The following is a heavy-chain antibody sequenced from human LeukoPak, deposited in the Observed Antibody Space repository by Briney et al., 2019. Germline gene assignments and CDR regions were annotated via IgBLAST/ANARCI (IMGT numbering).Heavy chain of an antibody. V-gene: IGHV3-21*01. CDR1: GFTFRSYS. J-gene: IGHJ4*02. D-gene: IGHD6-13*01. CDR3: ARYSIAAAGKDY. Sequence: GGSLRLSCAASGFTFRSYSMNWVRQAPGKGLEWVSSISSSSSYIYYADSVKGRFTISRDNAKNSLYLQMNSLRAEDTAVYYCARYSIAAAGKDYWGQGTLVIVSS. CDR2: ISSSSSYI.